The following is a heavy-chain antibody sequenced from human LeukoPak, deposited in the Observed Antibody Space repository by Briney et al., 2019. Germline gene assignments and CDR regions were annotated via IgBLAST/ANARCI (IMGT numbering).Heavy chain of an antibody. D-gene: IGHD2-15*01. CDR3: ARRYCSGGSSYPNWFDP. Sequence: PSETLSLTCTVSGGSISSYYWSWIRQPPGKGLEWIGYIYYSGSTNYNPSLKSRVTISVDTSKNQFSLKLSSVTAADTAVYYCARRYCSGGSSYPNWFDPWGQGTLVTVSS. J-gene: IGHJ5*02. CDR1: GGSISSYY. V-gene: IGHV4-59*01. CDR2: IYYSGST.